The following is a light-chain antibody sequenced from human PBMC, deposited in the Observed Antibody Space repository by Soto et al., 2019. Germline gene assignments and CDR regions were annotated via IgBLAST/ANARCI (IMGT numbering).Light chain of an antibody. CDR1: QGISSY. Sequence: DIQLTQSPSFLSASVGDRVTITCRASQGISSYLAWYQQKPGKAPKLLIYKASSLESGVPSRFSGSGSGTEFTLTISSLQPDDFATYYCQQYNTYSTFGRGTKVDIK. J-gene: IGKJ1*01. CDR2: KAS. V-gene: IGKV1-5*03. CDR3: QQYNTYST.